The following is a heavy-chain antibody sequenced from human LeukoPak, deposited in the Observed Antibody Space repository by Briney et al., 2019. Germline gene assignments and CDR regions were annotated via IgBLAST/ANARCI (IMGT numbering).Heavy chain of an antibody. V-gene: IGHV3-30-3*01. CDR2: MSADGSNK. J-gene: IGHJ3*02. CDR1: GFTFSVYT. D-gene: IGHD6-19*01. CDR3: ARALSSGWSHAFDI. Sequence: GGSLRLSCAASGFTFSVYTIHWVRQAPGKGLEWVAVMSADGSNKYYADSVKGRFTISRDNSRDTMYLQMNSLRAEDTAVYYCARALSSGWSHAFDIWGQGTMVTVSS.